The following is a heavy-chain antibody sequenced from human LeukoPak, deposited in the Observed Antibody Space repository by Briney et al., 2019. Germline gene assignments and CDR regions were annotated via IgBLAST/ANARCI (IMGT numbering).Heavy chain of an antibody. CDR2: IKSKTDGGTT. Sequence: NTGGSLRLSCAASGFTFSNAWMSWVRQAPGKGLEWVGRIKSKTDGGTTDYAAPVKGRFTISRDDSKNTLYLQMNSLKTEDTAVYYCTYTPGRYCSSTSCYLIDYWGQGTLVTVSS. CDR3: TYTPGRYCSSTSCYLIDY. CDR1: GFTFSNAW. D-gene: IGHD2-2*01. V-gene: IGHV3-15*01. J-gene: IGHJ4*02.